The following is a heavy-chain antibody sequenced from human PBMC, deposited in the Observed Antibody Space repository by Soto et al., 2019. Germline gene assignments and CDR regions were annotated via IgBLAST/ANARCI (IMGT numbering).Heavy chain of an antibody. CDR2: ISSSSSYI. D-gene: IGHD2-15*01. J-gene: IGHJ3*02. CDR3: AREEYCSGGSCYYLHAFDI. Sequence: GGSLRLSCAASGFTFSIYSMNWVRHAPGKGLEWVSSISSSSSYIYYADSVKGRFTISRDNAKNSLYLQMNSLRAEDTAVYYCAREEYCSGGSCYYLHAFDIWGQGTMVTVSS. V-gene: IGHV3-21*01. CDR1: GFTFSIYS.